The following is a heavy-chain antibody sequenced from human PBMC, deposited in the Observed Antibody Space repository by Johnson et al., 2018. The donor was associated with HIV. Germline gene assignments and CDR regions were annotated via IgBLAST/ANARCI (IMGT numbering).Heavy chain of an antibody. CDR1: GFTFSNYA. CDR2: ISYDGSNK. V-gene: IGHV3-30-3*01. J-gene: IGHJ3*02. CDR3: AKDESDAFAI. Sequence: QVQLVESGGGLVQRGGSLRLSCAASGFTFSNYAMHWVRQAPGKGLEWVAVISYDGSNKYYADSVKGRFTISRDISNNTLHLQMNSLRAGDTAVYYCAKDESDAFAIWGRGTMVTVSS.